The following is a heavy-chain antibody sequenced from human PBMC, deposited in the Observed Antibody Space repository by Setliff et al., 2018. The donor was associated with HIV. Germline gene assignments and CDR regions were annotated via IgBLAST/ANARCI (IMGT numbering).Heavy chain of an antibody. V-gene: IGHV4-59*11. CDR2: IYYSGST. CDR1: GGSISSHY. J-gene: IGHJ3*02. D-gene: IGHD3-22*01. Sequence: SETLSLTCTVSGGSISSHYWSWIRQPPGKGLEWIGSIYYSGSTNYNPSLKSRVTISVDTSKNQFSLKLSSVTAADTAVYYCASAPIVVVIPHAFDIWGQGTMVTVS. CDR3: ASAPIVVVIPHAFDI.